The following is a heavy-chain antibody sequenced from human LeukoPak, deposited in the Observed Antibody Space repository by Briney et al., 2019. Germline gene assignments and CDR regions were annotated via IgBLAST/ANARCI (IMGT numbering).Heavy chain of an antibody. V-gene: IGHV3-30*18. J-gene: IGHJ4*02. D-gene: IGHD5-18*01. CDR1: RFTFSYYG. Sequence: PGRSLRLSCAASRFTFSYYGMHWVRQAPGKGLEWVAVISYDGINKYYADSVKGRFTISRDNSKHTLSLQMNSLRVEDTAMYYCAKSRGYTYGYALDDWGQGTLVTVSS. CDR2: ISYDGINK. CDR3: AKSRGYTYGYALDD.